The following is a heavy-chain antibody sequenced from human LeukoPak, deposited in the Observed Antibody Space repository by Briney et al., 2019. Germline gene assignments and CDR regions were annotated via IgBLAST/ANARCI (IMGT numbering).Heavy chain of an antibody. Sequence: PGGSLRLSCAASGFTFSNAWMNWMGWVRQAPGKGLEWVGLTKIKTGDGTPDYAALVKRRFTISRDDSKHTAYLEMNSLETEDTAVYYCISGGGTADYWGQGTLVSVSS. CDR1: GFTFSNAW. V-gene: IGHV3-15*01. J-gene: IGHJ4*02. D-gene: IGHD1-1*01. CDR3: ISGGGTADY. CDR2: TKIKTGDGTP.